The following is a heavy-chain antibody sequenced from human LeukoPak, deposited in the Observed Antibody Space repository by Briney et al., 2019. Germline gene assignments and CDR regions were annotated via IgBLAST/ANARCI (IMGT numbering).Heavy chain of an antibody. V-gene: IGHV1-69*02. CDR2: IIPILGIA. CDR1: GGTFSSYT. Sequence: SSVKVSCKASGGTFSSYTISWVRQAPGQGLEWMGRIIPILGIANYAQKFQDRVTITADKSTSTAYMELSSLRSEDTAVYYCARGGYYYDSSGYYWFDPWGQGTLVTVSS. J-gene: IGHJ5*02. D-gene: IGHD3-22*01. CDR3: ARGGYYYDSSGYYWFDP.